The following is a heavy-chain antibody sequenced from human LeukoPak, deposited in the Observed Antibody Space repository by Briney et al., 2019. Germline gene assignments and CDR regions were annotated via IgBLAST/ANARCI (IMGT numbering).Heavy chain of an antibody. D-gene: IGHD3-22*01. CDR1: GFTFSSYG. CDR2: ISYDGSNK. J-gene: IGHJ4*02. V-gene: IGHV3-30*03. Sequence: PGRSLRLSCAASGFTFSSYGMHWVRQAPGKGLEWVAVISYDGSNKYYADSVKGRFTISRDNSKNTLYLQMNSLRAEDTAVYYCARDAYYYDSSGYSDYWGQGTLVTVSS. CDR3: ARDAYYYDSSGYSDY.